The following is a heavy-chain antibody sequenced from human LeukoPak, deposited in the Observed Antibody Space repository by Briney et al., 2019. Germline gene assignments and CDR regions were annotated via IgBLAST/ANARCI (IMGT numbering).Heavy chain of an antibody. CDR1: GYSISGGYY. J-gene: IGHJ4*02. CDR3: ARIAVTATRGPDW. CDR2: IYYTGST. Sequence: SETLSLTCTVSGYSISGGYYWGWIRQPPGKGLEWIGNIYYTGSTYYNPSLRSRVTISVDTSKNQFSLNSTSVTAADTATYYCARIAVTATRGPDWWGQGTLVTVSS. D-gene: IGHD6-19*01. V-gene: IGHV4-38-2*02.